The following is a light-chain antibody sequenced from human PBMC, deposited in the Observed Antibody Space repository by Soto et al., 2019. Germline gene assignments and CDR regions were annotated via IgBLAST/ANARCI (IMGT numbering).Light chain of an antibody. CDR1: QSVNNNY. CDR3: QQYGSSPST. J-gene: IGKJ5*01. CDR2: GAS. V-gene: IGKV3-20*01. Sequence: EIVLTQSPGTLSLSPGERATLSCRASQSVNNNYLAWYQQKPGQAPRLLIDGASSRATGIPDRFSGSGSGADFTLTSSRLEPEDFAVYYCQQYGSSPSTFGQGTRLEIK.